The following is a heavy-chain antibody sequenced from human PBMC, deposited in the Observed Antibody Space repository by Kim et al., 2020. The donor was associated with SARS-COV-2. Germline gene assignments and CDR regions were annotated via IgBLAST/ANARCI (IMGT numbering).Heavy chain of an antibody. CDR3: ARPGYYYDSSGLGIAFDI. V-gene: IGHV5-51*01. Sequence: GESLKISCKGSGYSFTSYWIGWVRQMPGKGLEWMGIIYPGDSDTRYSPSFQGQVTISADKSISTAYLQWSSLKASDTAMYYCARPGYYYDSSGLGIAFDIWGQGTMVTVSS. J-gene: IGHJ3*02. CDR2: IYPGDSDT. D-gene: IGHD3-22*01. CDR1: GYSFTSYW.